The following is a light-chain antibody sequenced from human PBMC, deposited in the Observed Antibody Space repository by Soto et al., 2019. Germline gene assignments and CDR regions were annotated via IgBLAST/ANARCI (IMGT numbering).Light chain of an antibody. V-gene: IGKV3-15*01. Sequence: MTQSLGTVSVSKGERATLSCRAGQGVTTNFAWYQQKSGQSPRLLIYDVSIRATGVPARFSGTGSETDFTLTISRLEPDDVPVYYCQQYEAVVTFGQGTKVDIK. CDR1: QGVTTN. CDR2: DVS. J-gene: IGKJ1*01. CDR3: QQYEAVVT.